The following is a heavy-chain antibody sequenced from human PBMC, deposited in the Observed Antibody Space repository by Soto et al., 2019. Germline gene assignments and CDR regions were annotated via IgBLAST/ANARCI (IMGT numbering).Heavy chain of an antibody. D-gene: IGHD2-15*01. CDR1: GYSFTTYG. Sequence: QVQLVQSGGEVKKPGASVKVSCKTSGYSFTTYGISWVRQAPGQGLEWIGWISTHNGDTEFAQNFQGRVTMTTDTSTTTAYMELRSLRSDDTAVYYCAREGSRPYYYYGTDVWGPGTTVTVSS. CDR3: AREGSRPYYYYGTDV. V-gene: IGHV1-18*01. CDR2: ISTHNGDT. J-gene: IGHJ6*02.